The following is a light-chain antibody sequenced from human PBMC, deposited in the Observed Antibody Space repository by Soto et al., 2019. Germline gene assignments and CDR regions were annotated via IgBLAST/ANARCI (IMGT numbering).Light chain of an antibody. CDR3: QQYYSTPRT. CDR1: QGISSW. V-gene: IGKV1-12*01. J-gene: IGKJ1*01. Sequence: DIQMTQSPSSVSASVGDRVTITCRTSQGISSWLAWYQQKPGKAPRLLIYAASSLQSGVPSRFSGSGSGTDFTLTISSLQAEDVAVYYCQQYYSTPRTFGQGTKVEIK. CDR2: AAS.